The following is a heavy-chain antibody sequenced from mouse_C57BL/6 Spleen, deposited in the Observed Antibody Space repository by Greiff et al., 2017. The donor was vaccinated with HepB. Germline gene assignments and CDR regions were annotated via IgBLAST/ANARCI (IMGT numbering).Heavy chain of an antibody. V-gene: IGHV8-12*01. CDR2: IYWDDDK. D-gene: IGHD1-1*01. J-gene: IGHJ1*03. CDR1: GFSLSTSGMG. CDR3: ARRAEVYYGSPLGFDV. Sequence: QVTLKESGPGILQSSQTLSLTCSFSGFSLSTSGMGVSWIRQPSGKGLEWLAHIYWDDDKRYNPSLKSRLTISKDTSRNQVFLKITSVDTADTATYYCARRAEVYYGSPLGFDVWGTGTTVTVSS.